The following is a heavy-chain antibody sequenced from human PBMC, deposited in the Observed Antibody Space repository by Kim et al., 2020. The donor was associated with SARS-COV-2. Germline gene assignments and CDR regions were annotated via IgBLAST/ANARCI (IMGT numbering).Heavy chain of an antibody. CDR2: IYYSGST. CDR3: ARASITMVRGVILNAFDI. J-gene: IGHJ3*02. V-gene: IGHV4-31*03. D-gene: IGHD3-10*01. CDR1: GGSISSGGYY. Sequence: SETLSLTCTVSGGSISSGGYYWSWIRQHPGKGLEWIGYIYYSGSTYYNPSLKSRVTISVDTSKNQFSLKLSSVTAADTAVYYCARASITMVRGVILNAFDIWGQGTMVTVSS.